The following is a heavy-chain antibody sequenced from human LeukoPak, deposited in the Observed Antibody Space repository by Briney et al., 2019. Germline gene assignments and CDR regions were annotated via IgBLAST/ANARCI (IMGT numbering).Heavy chain of an antibody. J-gene: IGHJ6*03. CDR1: GVSFSGYY. CDR3: ARGYGDYVRYYMDV. Sequence: SETLSLTCAVYGVSFSGYYWSWIRQPPGKGLEWIGEINHSGSTNYNPSLKSRVTISVDTSKNQFSLKLSSVTAADTAVYYCARGYGDYVRYYMDVWGKGTTVTVSS. CDR2: INHSGST. D-gene: IGHD4-17*01. V-gene: IGHV4-34*01.